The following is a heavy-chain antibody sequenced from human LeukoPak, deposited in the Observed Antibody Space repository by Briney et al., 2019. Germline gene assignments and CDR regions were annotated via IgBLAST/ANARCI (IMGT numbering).Heavy chain of an antibody. CDR3: AKLSMGAPINDAFDI. Sequence: PGGSLRLSCAASGFTFSSYAMHWVRQAPGKGLEWVALIPYDGSNKYYADSVKGRFTVSRDNSKNTLYLQMNSLRAEDTAVYYCAKLSMGAPINDAFDIWGQGTMVTVSS. CDR2: IPYDGSNK. CDR1: GFTFSSYA. D-gene: IGHD1-26*01. V-gene: IGHV3-30*04. J-gene: IGHJ3*02.